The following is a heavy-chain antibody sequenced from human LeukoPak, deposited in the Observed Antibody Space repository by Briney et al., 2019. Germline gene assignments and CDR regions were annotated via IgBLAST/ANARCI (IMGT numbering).Heavy chain of an antibody. CDR3: ATGLGYYYDSSGRFDP. CDR2: FDPEDGET. D-gene: IGHD3-22*01. J-gene: IGHJ5*02. V-gene: IGHV1-24*01. Sequence: ASVKVSCKVPGYTLTELSMHWVRQAPGKGLEWMGGFDPEDGETIYAQKFQGRVTMTEDTSTDTAYMELSSLRSEDTAVYYCATGLGYYYDSSGRFDPWGQGTLVTVSS. CDR1: GYTLTELS.